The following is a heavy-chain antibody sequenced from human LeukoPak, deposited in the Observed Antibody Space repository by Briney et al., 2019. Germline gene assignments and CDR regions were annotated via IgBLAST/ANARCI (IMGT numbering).Heavy chain of an antibody. CDR2: INHSGST. V-gene: IGHV4-34*01. CDR1: GGSFSGYY. Sequence: SETLSLTCAVYGGSFSGYYWSWIRQPPGKGLEWIGEINHSGSTNYNPSLKSRVTISVDTSKNQFSLKLSSVTAADTAVYYCARQGGGYDPYGMDVWGQGTTVTVSS. CDR3: ARQGGGYDPYGMDV. J-gene: IGHJ6*02. D-gene: IGHD5-12*01.